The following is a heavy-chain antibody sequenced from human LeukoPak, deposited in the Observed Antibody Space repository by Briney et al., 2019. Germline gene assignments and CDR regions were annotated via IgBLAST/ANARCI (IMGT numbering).Heavy chain of an antibody. V-gene: IGHV1-2*07. Sequence: ASVKVSCKASGYTFTGNYMHWVRQAPGQGLEWMGWINPNSGGTNYAHKFQGRVTMTRDTSISTAYMELSRLRSEDTAVYYCARPNSGSYPDAFDIWGQGTMVTVSS. CDR2: INPNSGGT. CDR3: ARPNSGSYPDAFDI. J-gene: IGHJ3*02. D-gene: IGHD3-10*01. CDR1: GYTFTGNY.